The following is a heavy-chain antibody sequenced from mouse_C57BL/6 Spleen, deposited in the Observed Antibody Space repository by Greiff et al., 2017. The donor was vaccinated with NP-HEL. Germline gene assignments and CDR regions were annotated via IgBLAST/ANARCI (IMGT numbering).Heavy chain of an antibody. J-gene: IGHJ3*01. CDR2: IDPENGDT. V-gene: IGHV14-4*01. CDR3: TTDSSGRSFAY. D-gene: IGHD3-2*02. CDR1: GFNIKDDY. Sequence: VQLKQSGAELVRPGASVKLSCTASGFNIKDDYMHWVKQRPEQGLEWIGWIDPENGDTEYASKFQGKATITADTSSNTAYLQLSSLTSEDTAVYYCTTDSSGRSFAYWGQGTLVTVSA.